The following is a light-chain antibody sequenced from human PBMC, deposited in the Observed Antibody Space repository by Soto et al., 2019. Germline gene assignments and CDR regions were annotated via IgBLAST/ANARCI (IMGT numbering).Light chain of an antibody. Sequence: IVLTQSPGTLSLSPGQRSTLSRRASQSVRSNYLAWYQQRPGQAPRLLIYDASYRATGIPARFSGSGSGTDFTLTISSLEPEDFAVYYCQHRNNRPFSFGPGTKVDI. J-gene: IGKJ3*01. CDR3: QHRNNRPFS. CDR2: DAS. V-gene: IGKV3-11*01. CDR1: QSVRSNY.